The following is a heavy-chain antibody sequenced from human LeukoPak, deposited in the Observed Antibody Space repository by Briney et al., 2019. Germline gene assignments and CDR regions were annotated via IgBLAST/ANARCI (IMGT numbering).Heavy chain of an antibody. CDR1: GFTFSSYA. CDR2: ISGSGGST. D-gene: IGHD2-2*01. Sequence: PGGSLRLSCAASGFTFSSYAMSWVRQAPGKGLEWVSAISGSGGSTYYADSVKGRFTNSRDNSKNTLYLQMNSLRAEDTAVYYCAATSAAALPIYYFDYWGQGTLVTVSS. V-gene: IGHV3-23*01. J-gene: IGHJ4*02. CDR3: AATSAAALPIYYFDY.